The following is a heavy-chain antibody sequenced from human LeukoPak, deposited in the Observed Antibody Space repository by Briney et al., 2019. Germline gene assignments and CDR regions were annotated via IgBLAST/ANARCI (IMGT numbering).Heavy chain of an antibody. CDR1: GYSFTSYW. Sequence: GESLQISCEGSGYSFTSYWIGWGRQMPGKGLEGMGIIYPGESDTRYSPSFQGQVTISVDQSINNAYLQWSSLEASDTAVYYCARGMVRGTLGRAFDIWGQGTVITVSS. CDR2: IYPGESDT. D-gene: IGHD3-10*01. J-gene: IGHJ3*02. V-gene: IGHV5-51*01. CDR3: ARGMVRGTLGRAFDI.